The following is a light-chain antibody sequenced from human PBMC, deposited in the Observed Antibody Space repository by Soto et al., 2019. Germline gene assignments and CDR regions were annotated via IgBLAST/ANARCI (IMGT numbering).Light chain of an antibody. CDR3: QQPHSYPLT. CDR2: AAS. V-gene: IGKV1-17*01. J-gene: IGKJ4*01. Sequence: DIDMTQAPSSLSASVGDRVTVTCRAGQDVVNYLNWYQQKPGKAPRLLIYAASSLQSGVPSRFSGSGSGTDFTLTISSLQPEDFATYYCQQPHSYPLTFGGGTKVDIK. CDR1: QDVVNY.